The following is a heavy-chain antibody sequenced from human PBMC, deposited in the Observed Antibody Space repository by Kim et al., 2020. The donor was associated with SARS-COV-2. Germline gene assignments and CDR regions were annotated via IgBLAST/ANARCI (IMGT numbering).Heavy chain of an antibody. V-gene: IGHV4-59*01. J-gene: IGHJ4*02. CDR1: GGSISSYY. CDR2: IYYSGST. CDR3: ARAVSYYYDSSGQIDY. Sequence: SETLSLTCTVSGGSISSYYWSWIRQTPGKGLEWIGYIYYSGSTNYNPSLKSRVTISVDTSKNQFSLKLSSVTAADTAVYYCARAVSYYYDSSGQIDYWGQGTLVTVSS. D-gene: IGHD3-22*01.